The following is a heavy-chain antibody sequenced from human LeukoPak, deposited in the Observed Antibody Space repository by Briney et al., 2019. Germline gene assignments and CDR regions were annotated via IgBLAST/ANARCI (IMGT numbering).Heavy chain of an antibody. Sequence: PGESLRLSCAASGFTFSSYEMNWVRQAPGKGLEWVSYISSSGSTIYYAGSVKGRFTISRDNAKNSLYLQMNSLRAEDTAVYYCARASTVVTPDYWGQGTLVTVSS. CDR2: ISSSGSTI. CDR3: ARASTVVTPDY. V-gene: IGHV3-48*03. J-gene: IGHJ4*02. D-gene: IGHD4-23*01. CDR1: GFTFSSYE.